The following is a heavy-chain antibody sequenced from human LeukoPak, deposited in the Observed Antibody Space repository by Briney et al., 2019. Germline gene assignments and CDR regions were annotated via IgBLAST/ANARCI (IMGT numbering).Heavy chain of an antibody. CDR1: GGSFSGYY. J-gene: IGHJ5*02. CDR3: AKQYGSGSSNWFDP. CDR2: INHSGST. D-gene: IGHD3-10*01. V-gene: IGHV4-34*01. Sequence: KPSETLSLTCAVYGGSFSGYYWSWIRQPPGKGLEWIGEINHSGSTNYNPSLKSRVTISVDPSKNQFSLKLSSVTAADTAVYYCAKQYGSGSSNWFDPWGQGTLVTVSS.